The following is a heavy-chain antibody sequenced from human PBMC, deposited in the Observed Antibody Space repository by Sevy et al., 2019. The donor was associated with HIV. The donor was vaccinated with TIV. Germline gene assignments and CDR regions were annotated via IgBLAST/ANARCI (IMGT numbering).Heavy chain of an antibody. D-gene: IGHD2-21*01. V-gene: IGHV3-13*01. Sequence: GGSLRLSCAGYGFSFSDSDMHWIRHPTGNSLEWISSIGTLGDTFYADSVKGRFTISRDNAKSSLYLQMSNLRAGDTALYYCVRGLQTHCDRTACPLDHWGQGTLVTVSS. CDR1: GFSFSDSD. CDR2: IGTLGDT. J-gene: IGHJ4*01. CDR3: VRGLQTHCDRTACPLDH.